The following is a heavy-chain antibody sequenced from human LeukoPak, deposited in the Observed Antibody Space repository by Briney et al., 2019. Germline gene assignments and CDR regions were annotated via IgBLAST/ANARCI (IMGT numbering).Heavy chain of an antibody. Sequence: PSETLSLTCTVSGGSISSSSYYWGWIRQPPGKGLEWIGSIYYSGSTYYNPSLKSRVTISVDTSKNQFSLKLSSVTAADTAVYYCARLTRGVIHYWGQGTLVTVSS. CDR1: GGSISSSSYY. V-gene: IGHV4-39*07. CDR2: IYYSGST. CDR3: ARLTRGVIHY. D-gene: IGHD3-10*01. J-gene: IGHJ4*02.